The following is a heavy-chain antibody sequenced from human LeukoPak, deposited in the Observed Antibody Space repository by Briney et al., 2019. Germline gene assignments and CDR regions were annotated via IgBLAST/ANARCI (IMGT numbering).Heavy chain of an antibody. CDR1: GFTFSSYS. V-gene: IGHV3-21*01. J-gene: IGHJ4*02. CDR3: ARDADTSGYFSYFDH. Sequence: GGSLRLSCAASGFTFSSYSMNWVRQAPGKGLEWVSSISSSSSYIYYADSVKGRFTISRDNAKNSLYLQMNSLTTEDTAVYYCARDADTSGYFSYFDHWGQGTQVTVPS. D-gene: IGHD3-22*01. CDR2: ISSSSSYI.